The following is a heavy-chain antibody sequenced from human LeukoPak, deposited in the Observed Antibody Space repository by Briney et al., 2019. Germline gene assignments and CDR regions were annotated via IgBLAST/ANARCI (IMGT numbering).Heavy chain of an antibody. J-gene: IGHJ4*02. D-gene: IGHD2-2*01. CDR1: GFTFTIYW. CDR2: IDQDGREK. CDR3: AKDIESSTLYYFDY. Sequence: GGSLRLSCAASGFTFTIYWMSWVRQAPGKGLEWVANIDQDGREKSFVDSVRGRFSISRDNAKNTLYLQMNSLRAEDTAVYYCAKDIESSTLYYFDYWGQGTLVTVSS. V-gene: IGHV3-7*03.